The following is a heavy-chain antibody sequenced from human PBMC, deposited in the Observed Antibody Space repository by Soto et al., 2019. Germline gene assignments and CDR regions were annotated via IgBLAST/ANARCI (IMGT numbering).Heavy chain of an antibody. CDR1: GFTFSSYS. V-gene: IGHV3-21*01. Sequence: EVQLVESGGGLVKPGGSLRLSCAASGFTFSSYSMNWVRQAPGKGLEWVSSISSSSSYIYYADSVKGRFTISRDNAKNSLYLQMNSMRAEDTAVYYCAGGTYYYDSSGYYAYWGQGTLVTVSS. CDR2: ISSSSSYI. J-gene: IGHJ4*02. CDR3: AGGTYYYDSSGYYAY. D-gene: IGHD3-22*01.